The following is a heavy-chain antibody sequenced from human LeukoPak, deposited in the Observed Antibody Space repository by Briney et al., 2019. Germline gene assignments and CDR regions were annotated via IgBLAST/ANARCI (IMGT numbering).Heavy chain of an antibody. V-gene: IGHV3-53*01. Sequence: PGGSLRLSCAASGFTVSSNYMSWVRQAPGKGLEWVSVIYSGGSTYYADSVKGRFTISRDNSKNTLYLQMNSLRAEDTAVYYCSEEGYSYGYYFDYWGQGTLVTVSS. CDR3: SEEGYSYGYYFDY. CDR1: GFTVSSNY. CDR2: IYSGGST. J-gene: IGHJ4*02. D-gene: IGHD5-18*01.